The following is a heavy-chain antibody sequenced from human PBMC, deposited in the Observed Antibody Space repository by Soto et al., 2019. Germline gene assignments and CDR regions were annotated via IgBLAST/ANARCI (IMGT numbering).Heavy chain of an antibody. D-gene: IGHD1-1*01. CDR1: GGSISSSNW. V-gene: IGHV4-4*02. CDR2: TYHSGST. Sequence: QVQLQESGPGLVKPSGTLSLTCAVSGGSISSSNWWSWVRQPPGKGLEWIGETYHSGSTNYNPSLKRRVTISVDKSKTQFSLKLSSVTAADTAVYYCARRNGKSSSNNWFDPWGQGTLVTVSS. J-gene: IGHJ5*02. CDR3: ARRNGKSSSNNWFDP.